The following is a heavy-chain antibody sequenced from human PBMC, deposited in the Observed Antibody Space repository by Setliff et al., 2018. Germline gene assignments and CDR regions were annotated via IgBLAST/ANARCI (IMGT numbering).Heavy chain of an antibody. CDR3: ATPYYHDSSGYYH. J-gene: IGHJ5*02. CDR1: GGSISSSSYY. CDR2: IYYSGST. V-gene: IGHV4-39*01. D-gene: IGHD3-22*01. Sequence: PSETLSLTCTVSGGSISSSSYYWGWIRQPPGKGLEWIGSIYYSGSTYYNPSLKSRVTISVDTSKNQFSLKLSSVTAADTAVYYCATPYYHDSSGYYHWGQGTLVTVSS.